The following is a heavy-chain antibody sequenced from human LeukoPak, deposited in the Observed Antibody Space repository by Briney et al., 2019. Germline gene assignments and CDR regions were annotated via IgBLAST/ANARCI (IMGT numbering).Heavy chain of an antibody. D-gene: IGHD3-3*01. J-gene: IGHJ4*02. V-gene: IGHV3-66*01. CDR2: MYSGGST. CDR1: GFTVSSNY. CDR3: ARDSPSYEPDY. Sequence: GGSLRLSCAASGFTVSSNYMSWVRQAPGKGMEWVSVMYSGGSTYYADSVKGRFTISRDNSKNTLYLQMNSLRAEDTAVYYCARDSPSYEPDYWGQGTLVTVSS.